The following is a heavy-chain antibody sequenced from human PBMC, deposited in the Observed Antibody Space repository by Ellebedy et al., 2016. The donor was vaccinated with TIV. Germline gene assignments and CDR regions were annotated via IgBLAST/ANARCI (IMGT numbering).Heavy chain of an antibody. CDR1: GDSISRYY. V-gene: IGHV4-59*01. Sequence: MPSETLSLTCTVFGDSISRYYWSWIRQPPGKGLEWIGYIYYSGSTNYNPSLKSRISISVDKSKNHFSLKLSSVTAADTAGYYCARDRGRTVAGPAPFDPWGQGTLVTVSS. D-gene: IGHD6-19*01. CDR3: ARDRGRTVAGPAPFDP. J-gene: IGHJ5*02. CDR2: IYYSGST.